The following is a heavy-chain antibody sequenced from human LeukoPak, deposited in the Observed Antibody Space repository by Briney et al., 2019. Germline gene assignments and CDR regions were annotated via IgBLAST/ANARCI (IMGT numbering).Heavy chain of an antibody. V-gene: IGHV3-23*01. CDR3: AKAPVTTCRGAYCYPFDY. CDR2: ISDSGNT. Sequence: GGSLRLSCAASGFTFSKYGMSWVRQAPGKGLEWVSAISDSGNTYHADSVKGRFTISRDSSKNTLFLQMNRLRPEDAAVYYCAKAPVTTCRGAYCYPFDYWGQGTLVTVSS. D-gene: IGHD2-21*01. CDR1: GFTFSKYG. J-gene: IGHJ4*02.